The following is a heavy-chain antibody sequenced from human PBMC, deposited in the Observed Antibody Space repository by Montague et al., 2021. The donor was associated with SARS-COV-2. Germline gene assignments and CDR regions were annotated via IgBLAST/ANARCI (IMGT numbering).Heavy chain of an antibody. J-gene: IGHJ6*02. V-gene: IGHV2-70*01. CDR3: ARTSVEMATIGAYYYYGMDV. CDR1: GFSLSTSGMC. Sequence: PALVKPTQTLTLTCTFSGFSLSTSGMCVSWIRQPPGKALERLALIDWDDDKYYSTSLKTRLTISKDTSKNQVVLTMTNMNPVDTATYYCARTSVEMATIGAYYYYGMDVWGQGTTVTVSS. D-gene: IGHD5-24*01. CDR2: IDWDDDK.